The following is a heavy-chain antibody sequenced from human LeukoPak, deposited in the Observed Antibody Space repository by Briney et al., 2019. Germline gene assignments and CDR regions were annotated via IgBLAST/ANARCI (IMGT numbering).Heavy chain of an antibody. CDR1: GFTFSNYW. V-gene: IGHV3-7*01. J-gene: IGHJ4*02. CDR2: IKQDGSEK. D-gene: IGHD3-3*01. CDR3: ARFSIFGVVIISRYFDY. Sequence: HPGGSLRLSCAASGFTFSNYWMSWVRQAPGKGLEWVANIKQDGSEKYYVDSVKGRFTISRDNAKNSLYLQMNSLRAEDTAVYFCARFSIFGVVIISRYFDYWGQGTLVTVSS.